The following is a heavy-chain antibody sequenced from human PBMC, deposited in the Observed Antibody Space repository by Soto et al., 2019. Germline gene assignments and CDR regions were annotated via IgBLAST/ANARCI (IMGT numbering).Heavy chain of an antibody. CDR1: GGSISSTTYY. J-gene: IGHJ4*02. CDR3: ARVVAAA. Sequence: SETLSLTCTVSGGSISSTTYYWGWIRQPPGKGLEWIGTIYYSGSTYYNPSLKSRVTISVDTSKNQFSLKLSSVTAADTAVYYCARVVAAAWGQGTLVTVSS. D-gene: IGHD6-13*01. V-gene: IGHV4-39*01. CDR2: IYYSGST.